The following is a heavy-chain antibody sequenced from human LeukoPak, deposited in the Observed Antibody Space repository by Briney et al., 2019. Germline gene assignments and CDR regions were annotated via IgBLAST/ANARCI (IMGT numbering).Heavy chain of an antibody. D-gene: IGHD6-25*01. Sequence: PGGSLRLSCAASGFTFSIYGMHWVRQAPGKGLEWVAVIWYDGSNKYYADSVKGRFTISRDNSKNTLYLQMNSLRAEDTAVYSCARDPYSSGRGYYGMDVWGKGTTVTVSS. V-gene: IGHV3-33*01. CDR2: IWYDGSNK. CDR3: ARDPYSSGRGYYGMDV. CDR1: GFTFSIYG. J-gene: IGHJ6*04.